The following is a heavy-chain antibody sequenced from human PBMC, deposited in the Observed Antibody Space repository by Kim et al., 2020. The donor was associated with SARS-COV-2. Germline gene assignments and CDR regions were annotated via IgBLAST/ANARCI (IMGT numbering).Heavy chain of an antibody. CDR1: GYTFTSYG. J-gene: IGHJ6*02. Sequence: ASVKVSCKASGYTFTSYGISWVRQAPGQGLEWMGWISAYNGNTNYAQKLQGRVTMTTDTSTSTAYMELRSLRSDDTAVYYCARDAPITMVRGSYYYGMDVWGQGTTVTVSS. D-gene: IGHD3-10*01. CDR3: ARDAPITMVRGSYYYGMDV. V-gene: IGHV1-18*01. CDR2: ISAYNGNT.